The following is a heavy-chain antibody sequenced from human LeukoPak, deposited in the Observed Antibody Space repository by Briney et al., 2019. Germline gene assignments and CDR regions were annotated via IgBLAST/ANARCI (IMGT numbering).Heavy chain of an antibody. Sequence: SETLSLTCTVSGGSFSTYSWSWIRQPAVKGLEWIGRIYTSGSTNYNPSLKSRVTLSVDTSKNQFSLKLSSVTAADTAVYYCARDRLGDLGFDYWGQGTLVTVSS. CDR1: GGSFSTYS. V-gene: IGHV4-4*07. CDR3: ARDRLGDLGFDY. CDR2: IYTSGST. D-gene: IGHD3-10*01. J-gene: IGHJ4*02.